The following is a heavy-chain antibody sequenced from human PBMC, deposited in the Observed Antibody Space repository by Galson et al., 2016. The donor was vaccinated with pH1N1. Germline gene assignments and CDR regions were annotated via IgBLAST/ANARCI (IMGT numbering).Heavy chain of an antibody. V-gene: IGHV1-8*01. CDR3: ARGPVYWYFDL. CDR1: GYTLTSCD. CDR2: MNPNNGNA. Sequence: SVKVSCKASGYTLTSCDINWVRQATGQGLEWMGWMNPNNGNADYAPKFQGRVTLTRNASMNTAYMELSRLTSEDTAVYYCARGPVYWYFDLWGRGTPVIVSS. J-gene: IGHJ2*01.